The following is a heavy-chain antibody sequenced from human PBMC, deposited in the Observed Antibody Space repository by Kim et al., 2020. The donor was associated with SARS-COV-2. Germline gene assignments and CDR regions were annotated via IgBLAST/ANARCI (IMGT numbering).Heavy chain of an antibody. CDR2: IQYREGT. V-gene: IGHV4-39*01. CDR1: GGSIGSSSYS. D-gene: IGHD3-3*01. CDR3: SGSYDFETNPSYYNGM. J-gene: IGHJ6*01. Sequence: SETLSLTCTVSGGSIGSSSYSRGWIREPPGKELEWIGIIQYREGTFYNPSHKSRVTISVETCRNQFALKLSSVTAAVTAVCYCSGSYDFETNPSYYNGM.